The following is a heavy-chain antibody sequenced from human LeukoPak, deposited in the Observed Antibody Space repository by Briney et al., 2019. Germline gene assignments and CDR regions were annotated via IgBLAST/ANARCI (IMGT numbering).Heavy chain of an antibody. D-gene: IGHD1-26*01. CDR2: ISYDGSNK. Sequence: PGRSLRLSCAASGFTFSSYGMHWVRQAPGKGLEWVAVISYDGSNKYFADSVKGRFTISRDNSKNTLYLQMNSLRAEDTAVYYCAKSRTDSDSGSSHMGLDYWGQGTLVTVSS. V-gene: IGHV3-30*18. J-gene: IGHJ4*02. CDR3: AKSRTDSDSGSSHMGLDY. CDR1: GFTFSSYG.